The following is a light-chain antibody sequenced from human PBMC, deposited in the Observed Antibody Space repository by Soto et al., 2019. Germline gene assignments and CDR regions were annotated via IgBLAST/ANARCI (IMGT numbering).Light chain of an antibody. J-gene: IGLJ2*01. CDR3: SSYAGSK. CDR2: EVS. V-gene: IGLV2-8*01. CDR1: SSDVGGYNY. Sequence: QSVLTQPPSASGSPGQSVTISCTGTSSDVGGYNYVSWYQQHPGKAPKLMIYEVSKRPSGVPDRFSGSKSGNTASLTVSGLQAEDEADYYCSSYAGSKFGGGTKLTV.